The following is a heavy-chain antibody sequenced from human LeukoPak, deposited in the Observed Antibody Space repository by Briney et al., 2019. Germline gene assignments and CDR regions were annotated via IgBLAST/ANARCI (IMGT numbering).Heavy chain of an antibody. V-gene: IGHV3-48*01. J-gene: IGHJ4*02. CDR2: ISISSTTI. CDR1: GFTFSSYE. Sequence: GGSLRLSCAASGFTFSSYEMNWVRQAPGKGLEWVSFISISSTTIYYADSVKGRFTISRDNAKNSLYLQMNSLRAEDTAVYYCARVHGAYPFDSWGQGTLVTVSS. CDR3: ARVHGAYPFDS. D-gene: IGHD4/OR15-4a*01.